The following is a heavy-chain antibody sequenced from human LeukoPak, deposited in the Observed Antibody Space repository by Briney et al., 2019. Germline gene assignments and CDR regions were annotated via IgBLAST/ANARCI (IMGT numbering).Heavy chain of an antibody. J-gene: IGHJ4*02. Sequence: ASVKVSCKASGYTFTGYYMHWVRQAPGQGLEWMGWINPNSGGTNYAQKFQGRFTMTRDTSVSTAYMELSRLRSDDTAVYYCARDYCTNGVCYTLDYWGQGTLVTVSS. CDR1: GYTFTGYY. CDR2: INPNSGGT. D-gene: IGHD2-8*01. CDR3: ARDYCTNGVCYTLDY. V-gene: IGHV1-2*02.